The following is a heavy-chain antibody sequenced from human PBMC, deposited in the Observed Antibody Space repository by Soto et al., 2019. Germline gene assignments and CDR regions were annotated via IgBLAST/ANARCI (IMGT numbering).Heavy chain of an antibody. J-gene: IGHJ4*02. CDR1: GYTFTSYD. CDR2: MNPNSGNT. V-gene: IGHV1-8*01. CDR3: ARALYGDYEELDY. D-gene: IGHD5-12*01. Sequence: ASVKVSCKASGYTFTSYDINWGRQATGQGLEWMGWMNPNSGNTGYAQKFQGRVTMPRNTSISTAYMELSSLRSEDTAVYYCARALYGDYEELDYWGQGTLVTVSS.